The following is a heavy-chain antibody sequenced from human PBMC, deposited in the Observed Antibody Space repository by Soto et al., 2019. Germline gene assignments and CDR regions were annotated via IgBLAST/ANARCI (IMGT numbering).Heavy chain of an antibody. CDR2: IKSGGST. Sequence: GGSMRLSCAASGYTFSSYGMDWIRQAPGKRLEWFSVIKSGGSTYYVVSVNGGFTISRDNTKSSLYLQMNSLRAEDMVVYYWARVVHFGGHDAFDIWGQGTMVTVSS. D-gene: IGHD3-3*02. CDR1: GYTFSSYG. CDR3: ARVVHFGGHDAFDI. J-gene: IGHJ3*02. V-gene: IGHV3-NL1*01.